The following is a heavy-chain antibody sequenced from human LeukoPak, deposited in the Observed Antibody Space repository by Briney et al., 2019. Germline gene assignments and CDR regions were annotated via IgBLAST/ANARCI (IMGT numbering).Heavy chain of an antibody. Sequence: GGSLRLSCAASGFTFSSYEMNWVRQAPGKGLEWVSSISSGNSYIYYAESVKGRFTISRDNAKNSLYLQMNSLRAEDTAVYYCARDGLLAARPIDYWGQGTLVTVSS. J-gene: IGHJ4*02. CDR3: ARDGLLAARPIDY. V-gene: IGHV3-21*01. CDR2: ISSGNSYI. CDR1: GFTFSSYE. D-gene: IGHD6-6*01.